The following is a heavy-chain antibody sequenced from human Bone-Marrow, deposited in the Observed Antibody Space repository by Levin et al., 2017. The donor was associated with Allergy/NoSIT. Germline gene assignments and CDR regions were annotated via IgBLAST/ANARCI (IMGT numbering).Heavy chain of an antibody. CDR3: AKARWELFSPDAFDV. J-gene: IGHJ3*01. Sequence: SGGSLRLSCSASGFTFSSFGMHWVRQAPGKGLEWVAVVSNDGNNEFYADSVKGRFTVSRDASQSTIYLQMNSLRSEDTALYFCAKARWELFSPDAFDVWGQGTMVTVSS. V-gene: IGHV3-30*18. CDR1: GFTFSSFG. D-gene: IGHD1-26*01. CDR2: VSNDGNNE.